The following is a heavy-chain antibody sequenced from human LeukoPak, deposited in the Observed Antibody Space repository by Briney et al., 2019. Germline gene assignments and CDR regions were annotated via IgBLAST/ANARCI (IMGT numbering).Heavy chain of an antibody. J-gene: IGHJ4*02. CDR2: IPYDGSNK. D-gene: IGHD2-15*01. Sequence: GGSLRLSCAASGFTFSSYAMHWVRQAPGKGLEWVAVIPYDGSNKYYADSVKGRFTISRDNSKNTLYLQMNSLRAEDTAVYYCAMLSVAATQVDYWGQGTLVTVSS. CDR3: AMLSVAATQVDY. CDR1: GFTFSSYA. V-gene: IGHV3-30-3*01.